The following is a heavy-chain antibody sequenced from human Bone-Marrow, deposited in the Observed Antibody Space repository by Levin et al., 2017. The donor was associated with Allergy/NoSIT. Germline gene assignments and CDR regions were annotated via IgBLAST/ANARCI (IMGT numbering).Heavy chain of an antibody. CDR1: GGSFSGYY. Sequence: PSETLSLTCAVYGGSFSGYYWSWIRQPPGKGLEWIGEINHSGSTNYNPSLKSRVTISVDTSKNQFSLKLSSVTAADTAVYYCARLTMVRGESLSLLVHGMDGWGQGTTVTVSS. CDR2: INHSGST. J-gene: IGHJ6*02. CDR3: ARLTMVRGESLSLLVHGMDG. V-gene: IGHV4-34*01. D-gene: IGHD3-10*01.